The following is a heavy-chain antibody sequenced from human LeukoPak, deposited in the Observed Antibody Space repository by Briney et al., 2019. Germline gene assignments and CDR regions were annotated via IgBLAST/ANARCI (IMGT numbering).Heavy chain of an antibody. CDR2: IYYSGST. J-gene: IGHJ5*02. CDR1: GGSISSSSYY. V-gene: IGHV4-39*07. Sequence: SETLSLTCTVSGGSISSSSYYWGWIRQPPGKGLEWIGSIYYSGSTYYNPSLKSRVTISVDTSKNQFSLKLSSVTAADTAVYYCARDRPLYGDYSNWFDPWGQGTLVTVSS. CDR3: ARDRPLYGDYSNWFDP. D-gene: IGHD4-17*01.